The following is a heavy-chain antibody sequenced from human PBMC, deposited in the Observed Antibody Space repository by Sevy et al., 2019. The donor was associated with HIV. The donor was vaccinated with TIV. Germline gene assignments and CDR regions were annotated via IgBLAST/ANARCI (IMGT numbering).Heavy chain of an antibody. D-gene: IGHD6-19*01. CDR2: IYTSGST. CDR3: AREGPQYSSGWYDY. V-gene: IGHV4-4*07. Sequence: SETLSLTCTVSGGSISSYYWRWIRQPAGKGLEWIGRIYTSGSTNYNPSLKSRVTMSVDTSKNQFSLKLSSVTAADTAVYYCAREGPQYSSGWYDYWGQGTLVTVSS. J-gene: IGHJ4*02. CDR1: GGSISSYY.